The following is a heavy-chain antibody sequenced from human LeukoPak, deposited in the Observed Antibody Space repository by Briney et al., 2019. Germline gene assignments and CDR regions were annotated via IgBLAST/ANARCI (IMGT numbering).Heavy chain of an antibody. V-gene: IGHV3-11*01. Sequence: GGSLTLSCAASRLTFTDFFMSWIRQAPGKGLEWVSYIGITGRPIYYADSVKGRFTISRDNAKKSISLQLSSLRAEDPAFYYCATLSSSSIGYWGQGTLVTVSS. CDR1: RLTFTDFF. CDR3: ATLSSSSIGY. CDR2: IGITGRPI. J-gene: IGHJ4*02. D-gene: IGHD3-3*02.